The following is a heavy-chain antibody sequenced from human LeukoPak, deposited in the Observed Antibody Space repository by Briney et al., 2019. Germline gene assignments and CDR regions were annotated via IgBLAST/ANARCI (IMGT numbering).Heavy chain of an antibody. CDR2: ISYDGSNK. J-gene: IGHJ4*02. CDR3: ARESVGPDY. D-gene: IGHD1-26*01. V-gene: IGHV3-30*04. Sequence: GGSLRLSCAASGFTFSSYAMHWVRQAPGKGLEWVAVISYDGSNKYYADSVKGRFTISRDNSKNTLYLQMNSLRAEDTAVYYCARESVGPDYWGQGTLVTVSS. CDR1: GFTFSSYA.